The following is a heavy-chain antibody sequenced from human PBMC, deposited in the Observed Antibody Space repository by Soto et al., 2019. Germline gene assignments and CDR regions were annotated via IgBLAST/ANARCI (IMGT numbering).Heavy chain of an antibody. CDR3: ARGIKYGAYSRWFDP. CDR1: GYTFTSYD. V-gene: IGHV1-8*01. Sequence: ASVKVSCKASGYTFTSYDINWVRQATGQGLEYLGWMNPNSGNAAYVQKFQGRVTMTWDTSITTAYMELSSLRSEDTAVYFCARGIKYGAYSRWFDPWGQGTLVTVSS. CDR2: MNPNSGNA. J-gene: IGHJ5*02. D-gene: IGHD4-17*01.